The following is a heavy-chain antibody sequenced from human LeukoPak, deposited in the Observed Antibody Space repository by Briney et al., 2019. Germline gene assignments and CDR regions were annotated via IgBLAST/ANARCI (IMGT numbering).Heavy chain of an antibody. CDR2: ISTYSGNT. CDR3: ARALSGWSYSFDY. Sequence: ASVKVSCKSSGYTFTSYGISWVWQAPGQGLELMGWISTYSGNTNYAQKLQGAVTMTTDTSTSTAHMELRSLRSDDTAVYYCARALSGWSYSFDYWGQGTLVTVSS. CDR1: GYTFTSYG. V-gene: IGHV1-18*01. D-gene: IGHD6-19*01. J-gene: IGHJ4*02.